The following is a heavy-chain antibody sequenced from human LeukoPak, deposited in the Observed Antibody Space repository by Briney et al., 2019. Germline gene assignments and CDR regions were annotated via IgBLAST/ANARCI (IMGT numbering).Heavy chain of an antibody. CDR1: GFLFSHCT. V-gene: IGHV3-23*01. CDR2: INGSGDAT. Sequence: GGSLRLSCAVSGFLFSHCTMTWVRQGPGKGLEWVSSINGSGDATLYADSVMGRFTISRDNAKNTVSLQMNNLRAEDTAVYYCAKSDCGSDGCKLLNYWGQGTLVIASS. J-gene: IGHJ4*02. D-gene: IGHD3-10*01. CDR3: AKSDCGSDGCKLLNY.